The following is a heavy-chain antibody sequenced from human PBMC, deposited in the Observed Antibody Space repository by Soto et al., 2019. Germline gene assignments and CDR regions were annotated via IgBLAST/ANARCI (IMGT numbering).Heavy chain of an antibody. J-gene: IGHJ6*03. CDR3: ARHAGEQLGYYYYMDV. V-gene: IGHV5-51*01. Sequence: GESLKISCKGSGYSFTSYWIGWVRQMPVKGLEWMGIIYPGDSDTRYSPSFQGQVTISADKSISTAYLQWSSLKASDTAMYYCARHAGEQLGYYYYMDVWGKGTTVTVSS. D-gene: IGHD6-6*01. CDR2: IYPGDSDT. CDR1: GYSFTSYW.